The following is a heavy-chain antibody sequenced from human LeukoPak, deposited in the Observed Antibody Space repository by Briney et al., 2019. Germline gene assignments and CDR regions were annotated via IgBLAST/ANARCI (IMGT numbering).Heavy chain of an antibody. CDR2: INHSGST. CDR1: GGSFSGYY. CDR3: AREALISLGTFDY. D-gene: IGHD3-16*01. J-gene: IGHJ4*02. V-gene: IGHV4-34*01. Sequence: SETLSLTCAVYGGSFSGYYWSWIRQPPGKGPEWIGEINHSGSTNYNPSLKSRVTISVDTSKNQFSLKLSSVTAADTAVYYCAREALISLGTFDYWGQGTLFTVSS.